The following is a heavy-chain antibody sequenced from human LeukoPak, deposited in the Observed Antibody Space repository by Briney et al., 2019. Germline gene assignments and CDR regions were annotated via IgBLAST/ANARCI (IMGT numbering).Heavy chain of an antibody. CDR2: INHSGST. D-gene: IGHD5-24*01. J-gene: IGHJ4*02. V-gene: IGHV4-34*01. Sequence: PSETLSLTCAVYGGSFSGYYWSWIRQPPGKGLEWIGEINHSGSTNYNPSLKSRVTISVDTSKNQFSLKLSSVTAADTAVYYCARGGFERLQTSSPRRGYFDYWGQGTLVTVSS. CDR1: GGSFSGYY. CDR3: ARGGFERLQTSSPRRGYFDY.